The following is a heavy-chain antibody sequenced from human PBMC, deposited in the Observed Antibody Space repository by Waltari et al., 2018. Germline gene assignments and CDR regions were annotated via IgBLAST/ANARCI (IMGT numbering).Heavy chain of an antibody. CDR3: ARDPGPLVGAPDY. J-gene: IGHJ4*02. V-gene: IGHV1-2*02. Sequence: QVQLVQSGTEVKKPWAAVKVHCPASGYRFTASHLHWVRQTPGQGLVWLGWINPKKGDTSYAQNFLGRVTMTRDTSINTVYMDLSGLRSDDTAVFYCARDPGPLVGAPDYWGQGTLVTVSS. CDR2: INPKKGDT. D-gene: IGHD1-26*01. CDR1: GYRFTASH.